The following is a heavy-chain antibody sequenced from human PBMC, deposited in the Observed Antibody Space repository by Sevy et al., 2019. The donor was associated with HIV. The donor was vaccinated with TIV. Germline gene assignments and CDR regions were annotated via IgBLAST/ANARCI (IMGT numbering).Heavy chain of an antibody. CDR2: IKSKADGWPI. Sequence: GGSLRLSCAASGFTFTYAWMTWVRQAPGKGLEWLGRIKSKADGWPIDYAAPVKGRFTISRADSKQTLYLQMNSPKTKDTGVYDCSSDPIILLLVTDGMDVWGRGTTVTVSS. J-gene: IGHJ6*02. CDR3: SSDPIILLLVTDGMDV. V-gene: IGHV3-15*01. D-gene: IGHD2-8*02. CDR1: GFTFTYAW.